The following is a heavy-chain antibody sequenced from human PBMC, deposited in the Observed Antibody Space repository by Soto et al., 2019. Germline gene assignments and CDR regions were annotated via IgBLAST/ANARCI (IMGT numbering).Heavy chain of an antibody. Sequence: QVQLVQSGAEVKKPGASVKVSCKASGYTFISYDINWVRQATGQGLEWMGWMNPNTGDTGYAQKFQGRVTMTRNTSINTANLELSSLRADDTDVYFCARGDGSIFDYWGQGNRVNVSS. CDR3: ARGDGSIFDY. CDR2: MNPNTGDT. CDR1: GYTFISYD. V-gene: IGHV1-8*01. D-gene: IGHD5-12*01. J-gene: IGHJ4*02.